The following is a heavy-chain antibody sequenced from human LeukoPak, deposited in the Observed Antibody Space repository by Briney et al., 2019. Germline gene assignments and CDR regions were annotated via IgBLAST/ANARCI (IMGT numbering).Heavy chain of an antibody. Sequence: GGSLRLSCAASGFTFNNYAMHWVRQAPGKGLEWVAVISYDGSNKYYADSVKGRFTISRDNSKNTLYVQMNSLRAEDTAVYYCARPRGTGYYDGFDLWGQGTMVTVFS. J-gene: IGHJ3*01. CDR2: ISYDGSNK. CDR1: GFTFNNYA. D-gene: IGHD3/OR15-3a*01. CDR3: ARPRGTGYYDGFDL. V-gene: IGHV3-30-3*01.